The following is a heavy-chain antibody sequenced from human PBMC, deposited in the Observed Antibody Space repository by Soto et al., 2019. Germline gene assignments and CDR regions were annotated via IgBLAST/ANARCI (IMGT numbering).Heavy chain of an antibody. CDR2: IRSKANSYAT. Sequence: GGSLRLSCAASGFTFSGSAMPWVRQATGQGLAWVGRIRSKANSYATAYAASVKGRFTISRDDSKNTAYLQMNRLKTEDTAVYYCTSVDYDFWSGYYGIDYWGQGTLGTVSS. CDR3: TSVDYDFWSGYYGIDY. J-gene: IGHJ4*02. CDR1: GFTFSGSA. V-gene: IGHV3-73*01. D-gene: IGHD3-3*01.